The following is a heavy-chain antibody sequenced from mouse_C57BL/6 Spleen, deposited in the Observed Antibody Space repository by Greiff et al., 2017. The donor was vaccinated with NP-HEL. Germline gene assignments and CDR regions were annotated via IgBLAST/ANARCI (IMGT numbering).Heavy chain of an antibody. V-gene: IGHV5-17*01. CDR3: ATADDLFAY. CDR2: ISSGSSTI. J-gene: IGHJ3*01. CDR1: GFTFSDYG. Sequence: EVMLVESGGGLVKPGGSLKLSCAASGFTFSDYGMHWVRQAPEKGLEWVAYISSGSSTIYYADTVKGRFTISRDNAKNTMFLQMTSLRSEDTAMYYGATADDLFAYWGQGTLVTVSA.